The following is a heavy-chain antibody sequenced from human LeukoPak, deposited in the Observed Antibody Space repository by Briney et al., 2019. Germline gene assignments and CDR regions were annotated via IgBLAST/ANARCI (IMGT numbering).Heavy chain of an antibody. D-gene: IGHD4-17*01. CDR1: GFTFSSYS. CDR2: ISSSSSYI. CDR3: ARDVTTHYYYGMDV. Sequence: GGSLRLSCAASGFTFSSYSMNWVRQAPGKGLEWVSSISSSSSYICYADSVKGRFTISRDNAKNSLYLQVNSLRAEDTAVYYCARDVTTHYYYGMDVWGQGTTVTVSS. V-gene: IGHV3-21*01. J-gene: IGHJ6*02.